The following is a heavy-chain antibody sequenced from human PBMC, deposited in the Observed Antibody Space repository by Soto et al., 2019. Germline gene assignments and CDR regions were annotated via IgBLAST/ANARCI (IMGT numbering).Heavy chain of an antibody. CDR1: GFTFRSYG. V-gene: IGHV3-21*05. CDR2: ISSGSGDI. D-gene: IGHD3-3*01. Sequence: GGSLRLSCEASGFTFRSYGMTWVRQSPGKGLEWVAYISSGSGDIFYADSVTGRFTISRDNTRNSVFLHMDRLRDADSALYYCAKRAPFGVFEGRAFDVWGQGTMVTVSS. CDR3: AKRAPFGVFEGRAFDV. J-gene: IGHJ3*01.